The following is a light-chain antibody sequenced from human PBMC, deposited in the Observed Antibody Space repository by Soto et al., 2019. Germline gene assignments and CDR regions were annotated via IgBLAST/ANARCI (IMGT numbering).Light chain of an antibody. CDR3: AAWDDSLNGPV. V-gene: IGLV1-44*01. Sequence: QSVLTRPPSASGTPGQRVTISCSGSSSNIGSNTVNWYQQLPGTAPKLLIYSNNQRPSGVPDRFSGSKSGTSASLAISGLQSEDEADYYCAAWDDSLNGPVFGEGTMVTVL. J-gene: IGLJ2*01. CDR1: SSNIGSNT. CDR2: SNN.